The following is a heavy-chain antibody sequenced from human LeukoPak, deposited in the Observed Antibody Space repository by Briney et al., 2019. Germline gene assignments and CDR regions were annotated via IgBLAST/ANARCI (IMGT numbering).Heavy chain of an antibody. J-gene: IGHJ4*02. CDR2: IYYTGST. V-gene: IGHV4-59*01. CDR3: ARGNGEGYSSGYFDY. CDR1: GDSISTYY. Sequence: SETLSLTCSVSGDSISTYYWNWIRQPPGKGLEWIGYIYYTGSTNYNPSFKRRVTISLDTSKNQFSLKLTSVTAADTAVYYCARGNGEGYSSGYFDYWGQGTLVTVSS. D-gene: IGHD5-18*01.